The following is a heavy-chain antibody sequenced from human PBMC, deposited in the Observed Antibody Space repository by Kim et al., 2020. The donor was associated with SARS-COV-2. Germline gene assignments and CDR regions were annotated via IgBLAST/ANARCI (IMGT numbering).Heavy chain of an antibody. D-gene: IGHD3-9*01. J-gene: IGHJ6*02. V-gene: IGHV1-69*13. CDR3: ARSYDILTGYQYYYYYGMDV. Sequence: SVKVSCKASGGTFSSYAISWVRQAPGQGLEWMGGIIPIFGTANYAQKFQGRVTITADESTSTAYMELSSLRPEDTAVYYCARSYDILTGYQYYYYYGMDVWGQGTTVTVSS. CDR1: GGTFSSYA. CDR2: IIPIFGTA.